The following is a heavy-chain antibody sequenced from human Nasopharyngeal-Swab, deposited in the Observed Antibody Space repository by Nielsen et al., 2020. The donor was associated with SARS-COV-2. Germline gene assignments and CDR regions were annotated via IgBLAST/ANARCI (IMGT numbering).Heavy chain of an antibody. J-gene: IGHJ5*02. Sequence: GGSLRLSCAASGFTFSSYEMNWVRQAPGKGLEWVSYISRSGGTKYYADSVKGRFTISRDSAKNSLYLQMNSLRAEDTAVYYCARGVYDSSGYYYPWGQGTLVTVSS. CDR3: ARGVYDSSGYYYP. D-gene: IGHD3-22*01. CDR2: ISRSGGTK. V-gene: IGHV3-48*03. CDR1: GFTFSSYE.